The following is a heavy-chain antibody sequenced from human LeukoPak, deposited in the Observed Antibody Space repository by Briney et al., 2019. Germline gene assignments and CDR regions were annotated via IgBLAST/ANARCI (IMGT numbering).Heavy chain of an antibody. Sequence: PGGSLRLSCAASGFTFSSYAMSWVRQAPGKGLEWVSAISGSGGSTYYADSVKGRFTISRDNSKNTLYLQMNSLRAEDTAVYYCAKDRGGVRITMIVVVTMDYWGQGTLDTVSS. D-gene: IGHD3-22*01. CDR3: AKDRGGVRITMIVVVTMDY. V-gene: IGHV3-23*01. CDR1: GFTFSSYA. CDR2: ISGSGGST. J-gene: IGHJ4*02.